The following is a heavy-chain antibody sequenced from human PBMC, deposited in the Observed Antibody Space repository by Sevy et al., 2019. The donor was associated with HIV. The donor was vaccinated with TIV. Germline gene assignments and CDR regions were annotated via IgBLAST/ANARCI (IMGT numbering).Heavy chain of an antibody. V-gene: IGHV3-23*01. CDR1: GFTFSSYA. D-gene: IGHD3-22*01. CDR2: ISGSGGST. CDR3: AKENYYDSSGYYDYYYYYGMDV. J-gene: IGHJ6*02. Sequence: GGSLRLSCAASGFTFSSYAMSWVRQAPGKGLEWVSAISGSGGSTYYADSVKGRFTISRDNSRNTTYLKMNSLRAEDTDVYYCAKENYYDSSGYYDYYYYYGMDVWGQGTTVTVSS.